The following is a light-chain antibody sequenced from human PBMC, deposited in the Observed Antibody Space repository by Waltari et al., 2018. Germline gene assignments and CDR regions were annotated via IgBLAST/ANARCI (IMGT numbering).Light chain of an antibody. CDR2: TNN. CDR1: SSNIGSNT. V-gene: IGLV1-44*01. J-gene: IGLJ1*01. CDR3: AAWDDSLRGYV. Sequence: QSVLTQPPSASGTPGQRVTIPCSGSSSNIGSNTVNWYQQLPGTAPKLLIYTNNQRPSGVPDRFSGSKSGTSASLAISGLQSGDEADYYCAAWDDSLRGYVFGTGTKVTVL.